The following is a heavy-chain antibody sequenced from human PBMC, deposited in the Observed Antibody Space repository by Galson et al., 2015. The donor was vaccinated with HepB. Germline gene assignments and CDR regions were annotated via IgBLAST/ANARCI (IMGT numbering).Heavy chain of an antibody. J-gene: IGHJ4*02. D-gene: IGHD6-13*01. CDR3: ARGGRYTSTWIFDY. CDR1: GDSVSSNSAA. Sequence: CAISGDSVSSNSAAWNWIRQSPSRGLEWLGRTYYRSKWYNDYAVSVKSRITINPDTSKNQFSLQLNSVTPEDTGVYYCARGGRYTSTWIFDYWGQGTLVIVSS. CDR2: TYYRSKWYN. V-gene: IGHV6-1*01.